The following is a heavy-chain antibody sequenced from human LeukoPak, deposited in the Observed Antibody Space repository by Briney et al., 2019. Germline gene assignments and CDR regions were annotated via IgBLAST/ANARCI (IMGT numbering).Heavy chain of an antibody. D-gene: IGHD1-26*01. CDR3: AGGSGSFATDY. J-gene: IGHJ4*02. CDR2: LSYSGGST. Sequence: PGGSLRLSCAASGFAFSSYAMNWVRQAPGKGLEWVSGLSYSGGSTYYADSVKGRFTISRDISRNTLYLQLNRLRAEDTAVYYCAGGSGSFATDYWGQGTLVTVSS. V-gene: IGHV3-23*01. CDR1: GFAFSSYA.